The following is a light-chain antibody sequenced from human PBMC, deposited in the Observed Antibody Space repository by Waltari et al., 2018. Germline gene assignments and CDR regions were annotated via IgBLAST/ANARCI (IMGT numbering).Light chain of an antibody. Sequence: DIQMTHSPSSLSASVGDTVTITCQASQGIGNNLNWYQQKPGKAPKLLIYRASSLQWGIPCRFSGRGSGTDFTVTISSLQPEDFATDYGQQGYSYPRTFGEGTKVEIK. J-gene: IGKJ1*01. CDR1: QGIGNN. CDR2: RAS. V-gene: IGKV1-16*01. CDR3: QQGYSYPRT.